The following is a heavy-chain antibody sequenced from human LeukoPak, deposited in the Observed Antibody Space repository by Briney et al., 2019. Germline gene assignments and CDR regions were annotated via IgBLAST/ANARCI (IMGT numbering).Heavy chain of an antibody. Sequence: GVLRLSCAASGFTFSSYWMHWVRQAPGKGLEWVSGIYSDTYYAESVRGRFTISRDDSKNTIYLQMYSLRAEDTAVYYCARDAGYWYFDLWGRGTQVTVSS. CDR2: IYSDT. CDR3: ARDAGYWYFDL. CDR1: GFTFSSYW. V-gene: IGHV3-53*01. J-gene: IGHJ2*01.